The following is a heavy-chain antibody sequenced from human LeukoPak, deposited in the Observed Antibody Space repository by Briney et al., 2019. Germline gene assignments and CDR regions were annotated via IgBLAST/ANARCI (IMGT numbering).Heavy chain of an antibody. V-gene: IGHV4-39*01. CDR1: GGSISSISYY. J-gene: IGHJ4*02. CDR3: ARAGGSEVPAYFDY. D-gene: IGHD1-26*01. Sequence: SETLSLTCTVSGGSISSISYYWGWIRQPPGKGLEWIGSMYHNGSTYYNPSLKSRVTISVDTSKNQFSLKLSSVTAADTAVYYCARAGGSEVPAYFDYWGQGTLVTVSS. CDR2: MYHNGST.